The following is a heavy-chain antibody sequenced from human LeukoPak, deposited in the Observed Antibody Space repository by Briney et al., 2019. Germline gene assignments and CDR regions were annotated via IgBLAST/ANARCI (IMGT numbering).Heavy chain of an antibody. D-gene: IGHD5-12*01. CDR2: IIPIFGTA. CDR1: GGTFSSYA. V-gene: IGHV1-69*13. Sequence: ASVKVSCKASGGTFSSYAISWVRQAPGQGLEWMGGIIPIFGTANYAQKFQGRVTITADESTSTAYMELSSLRSEDTAVYYCARMSEVSISGYDFNYYYYMDVWGKGTTVTISS. CDR3: ARMSEVSISGYDFNYYYYMDV. J-gene: IGHJ6*03.